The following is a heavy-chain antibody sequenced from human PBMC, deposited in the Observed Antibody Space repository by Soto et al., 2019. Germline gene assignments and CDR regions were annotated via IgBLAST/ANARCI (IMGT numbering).Heavy chain of an antibody. CDR2: IIPIFGTA. CDR1: GGTFSSYA. Sequence: QVQLVQSGAEVKKPGSSVKVSCKASGGTFSSYAISWVRQAPGQGLEWMGGIIPIFGTANYAKKFQGRGTITANDSTSTAYREVRSMRSEETAVYYCAREPPPTRSYPYSRFDPRGQGTLVTVSS. CDR3: AREPPPTRSYPYSRFDP. J-gene: IGHJ5*02. V-gene: IGHV1-69*01. D-gene: IGHD1-26*01.